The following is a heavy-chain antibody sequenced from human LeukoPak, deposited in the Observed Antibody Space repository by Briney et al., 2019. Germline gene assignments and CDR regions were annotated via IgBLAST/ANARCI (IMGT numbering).Heavy chain of an antibody. Sequence: GGSLRLSCAASGFNFANHAMSWVRQTAGKGLEWVSAISGGGDITYYADSVKGRFTISRDNSKDMLFLQMPSLRRRDTAVYYCGREDTPDTANYSGQGTLVTISS. J-gene: IGHJ4*02. CDR3: GREDTPDTANY. CDR1: GFNFANHA. D-gene: IGHD2-21*02. CDR2: ISGGGDIT. V-gene: IGHV3-23*01.